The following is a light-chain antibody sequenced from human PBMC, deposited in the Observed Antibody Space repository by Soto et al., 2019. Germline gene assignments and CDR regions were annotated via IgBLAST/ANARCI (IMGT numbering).Light chain of an antibody. J-gene: IGLJ1*01. Sequence: QSVLTQPASVSGSPGQSITISCTGTSSDVGGYIYVSWYQQHPGKAPKLVIFEVNNRPSGVSSRFSGSKSGNTAYLTISGVQAEDEAEYYCSSYSSSNTLYVFGTGTKLTVL. CDR2: EVN. V-gene: IGLV2-14*01. CDR3: SSYSSSNTLYV. CDR1: SSDVGGYIY.